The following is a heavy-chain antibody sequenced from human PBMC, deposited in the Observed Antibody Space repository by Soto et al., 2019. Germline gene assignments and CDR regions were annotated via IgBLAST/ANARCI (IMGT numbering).Heavy chain of an antibody. Sequence: QITLKESGPTLVKPTQTLTLTCTFSGFSLSTSGVAVAWIRQPPGKALEWLALIYWDDDKRYSPSLKSRLTNTKYTPQNPVVLKMTHMEPGETGTYFFAPQPYTAIPGIFDYWGQGTLVTVSS. V-gene: IGHV2-5*02. CDR1: GFSLSTSGVA. J-gene: IGHJ4*02. CDR2: IYWDDDK. D-gene: IGHD2-2*02. CDR3: APQPYTAIPGIFDY.